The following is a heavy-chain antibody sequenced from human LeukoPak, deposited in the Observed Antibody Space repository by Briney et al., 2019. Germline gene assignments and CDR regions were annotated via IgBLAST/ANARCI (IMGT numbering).Heavy chain of an antibody. CDR1: GYTFTSYY. D-gene: IGHD5-18*01. CDR2: INPHSGDT. Sequence: ASVKVSCKAFGYTFTSYYMHWVRQARGQGLEWMGWINPHSGDTNYAHKFQGRVTMTRDTSISIAYMELSSLKSDDTAVYYCAREGGSSYGYAYHWGQGTLVTVSS. V-gene: IGHV1-2*07. CDR3: AREGGSSYGYAYH. J-gene: IGHJ5*02.